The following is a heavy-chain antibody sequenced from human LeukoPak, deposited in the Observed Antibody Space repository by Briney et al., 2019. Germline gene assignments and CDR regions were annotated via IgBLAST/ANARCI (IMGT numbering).Heavy chain of an antibody. J-gene: IGHJ6*02. CDR2: MNPNSGNT. Sequence: ASVKVSCKASGYTFSSYDINWVRQATGQGLEWMGWMNPNSGNTGYAQKFQGRVTMTRNTSISTAYMELSSLRSEDTAVYYCATSAGGDYGDYGGGYSYYGMDVWGQGTTVTVSS. CDR3: ATSAGGDYGDYGGGYSYYGMDV. D-gene: IGHD4-17*01. CDR1: GYTFSSYD. V-gene: IGHV1-8*02.